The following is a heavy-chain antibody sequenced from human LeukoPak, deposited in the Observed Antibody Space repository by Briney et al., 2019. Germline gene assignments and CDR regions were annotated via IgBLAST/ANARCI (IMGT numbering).Heavy chain of an antibody. CDR2: IYYSGTT. D-gene: IGHD6-6*01. CDR1: GESFTGYY. Sequence: SGTLSLTCGVYGESFTGYYWSWIRQPPGKGLEWIGTIYYSGTTYYNPSLKSRITISIDTSKNQFSLKLSSVTAADTAVYYCARDSHYSSSSLYYYYYMNVWGKGTTVTVSS. J-gene: IGHJ6*03. V-gene: IGHV4-34*01. CDR3: ARDSHYSSSSLYYYYYMNV.